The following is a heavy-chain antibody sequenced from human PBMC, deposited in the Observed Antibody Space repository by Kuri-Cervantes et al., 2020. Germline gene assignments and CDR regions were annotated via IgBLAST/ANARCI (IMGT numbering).Heavy chain of an antibody. CDR2: INHSGGT. CDR1: GGSFSDYY. D-gene: IGHD6-13*01. V-gene: IGHV4-34*01. J-gene: IGHJ3*02. CDR3: ARFDSSWPMDAFDI. Sequence: SQTLSLTCAVYGGSFSDYYWSWICQPPGKGLEWIGEINHSGGTNYNPSLKSRVTISVDTSKNQFSLKLSSVTAADTAVYYCARFDSSWPMDAFDIWGQGTMVTVSS.